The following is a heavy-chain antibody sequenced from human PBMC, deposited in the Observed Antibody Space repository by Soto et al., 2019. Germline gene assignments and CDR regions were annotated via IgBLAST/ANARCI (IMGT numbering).Heavy chain of an antibody. D-gene: IGHD3-16*01. V-gene: IGHV5-10-1*01. Sequence: PGESLKISCRGSGYSFANYWISWVRQLPGKGLEWMGKMDPSTSYIKYSPSFQGHVTISADKSISTAYLQWSSLKASDTAMYYCARRPMPLGGTNYYFSGLDVWGKGPTVTVSS. J-gene: IGHJ6*04. CDR3: ARRPMPLGGTNYYFSGLDV. CDR1: GYSFANYW. CDR2: MDPSTSYI.